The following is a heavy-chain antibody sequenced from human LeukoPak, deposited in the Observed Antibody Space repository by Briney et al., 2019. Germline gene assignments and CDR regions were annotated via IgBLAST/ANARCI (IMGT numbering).Heavy chain of an antibody. CDR1: GGSISSYY. Sequence: SETLSLTCTVSGGSISSYYWSWIRQPPAKGLEWIGYIYYSGSTNYNPSLKSRVTISVDTSKNQFSLKLSSVTAADTAVYYCARSYYDSSGYFPAPEYFDYWGQGTLVTVSS. J-gene: IGHJ4*02. D-gene: IGHD3-22*01. V-gene: IGHV4-59*01. CDR2: IYYSGST. CDR3: ARSYYDSSGYFPAPEYFDY.